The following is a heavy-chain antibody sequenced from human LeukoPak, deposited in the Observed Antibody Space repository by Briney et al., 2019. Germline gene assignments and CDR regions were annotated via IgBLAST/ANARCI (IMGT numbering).Heavy chain of an antibody. Sequence: ASVKVSCKASGYTFTGYYMHWVRQAPGQGLEWMGWINPNSGGTNYAQKFQGRVTMTRDTSTSTVYMELSSLRSEDTAVYYCARDREFRWAPDYWGQGTLVTVSS. V-gene: IGHV1-2*02. CDR1: GYTFTGYY. D-gene: IGHD1-26*01. CDR2: INPNSGGT. CDR3: ARDREFRWAPDY. J-gene: IGHJ4*02.